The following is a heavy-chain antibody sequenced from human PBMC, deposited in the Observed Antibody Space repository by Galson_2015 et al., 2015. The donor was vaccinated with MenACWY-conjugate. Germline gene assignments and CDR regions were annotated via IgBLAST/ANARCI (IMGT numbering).Heavy chain of an antibody. D-gene: IGHD3-10*01. CDR2: ISWNGGTI. J-gene: IGHJ5*02. CDR3: AKLSPGGGA. CDR1: GFTFDDYA. V-gene: IGHV3-9*01. Sequence: SLRLSCAASGFTFDDYAMHWVRQAPGKGLEWVSGISWNGGTIGYADSVKGRFTISRDNAKNSLYLQMNSLRAEDTALYYCAKLSPGGGAWGQGSLSPVSS.